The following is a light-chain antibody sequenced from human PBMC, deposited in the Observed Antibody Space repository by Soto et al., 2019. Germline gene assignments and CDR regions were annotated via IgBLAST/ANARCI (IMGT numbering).Light chain of an antibody. Sequence: QSALTQPASVSGSPGQSITISCTGTSSDVGGYNYDSWCQQHPGKAPKLMIYEVSGRPSGISNRFSDSKSGNTASPTISRRQAEEEADYTCSSYTRRKFRVFGAGTK. CDR2: EVS. J-gene: IGLJ3*02. CDR1: SSDVGGYNY. V-gene: IGLV2-14*01. CDR3: SSYTRRKFRV.